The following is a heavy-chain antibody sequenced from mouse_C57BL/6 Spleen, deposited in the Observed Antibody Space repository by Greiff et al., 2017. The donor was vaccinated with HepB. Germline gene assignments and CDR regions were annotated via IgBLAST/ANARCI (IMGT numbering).Heavy chain of an antibody. D-gene: IGHD1-1*01. CDR1: GYTFTDYE. J-gene: IGHJ2*01. CDR2: IDPETGGT. Sequence: QVQLQQSGAELVRPGASVTLSCKASGYTFTDYEMHWVKQTPVHGLEWIGAIDPETGGTAYNQKFKGKAILTADKSSSTAYMELRSLTSEDSAVYYCTSHCYGSSLFDDWGQGTTLTVSS. V-gene: IGHV1-15*01. CDR3: TSHCYGSSLFDD.